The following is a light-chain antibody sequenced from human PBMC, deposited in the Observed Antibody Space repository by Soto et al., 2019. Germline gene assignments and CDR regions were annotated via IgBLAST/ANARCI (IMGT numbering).Light chain of an antibody. Sequence: EIVLTQSPGTLSLSPGERATLSCRATQTISSNYLAWYQQKPGQAPKLLIHGASTRATGIPDRFSGSGSGTDFTLTISRLEPDDFAVYYCQLYGSSPKTFGQGTKVEV. CDR2: GAS. CDR3: QLYGSSPKT. V-gene: IGKV3-20*01. CDR1: QTISSNY. J-gene: IGKJ1*01.